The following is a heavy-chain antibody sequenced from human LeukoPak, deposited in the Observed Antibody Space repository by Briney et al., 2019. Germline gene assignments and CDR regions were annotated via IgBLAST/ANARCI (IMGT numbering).Heavy chain of an antibody. CDR3: ARDVDSSSSFDY. J-gene: IGHJ4*02. CDR1: GYTFTGYY. CDR2: INPNSGGT. D-gene: IGHD6-13*01. Sequence: ASVKVSCKASGYTFTGYYMHWVRQAPGQGLEWMGWINPNSGGTNYAQKFQGWVTMTRDTSISTAYMELSRLRSEDTAVYYCARDVDSSSSFDYWGQGTLVTVSS. V-gene: IGHV1-2*04.